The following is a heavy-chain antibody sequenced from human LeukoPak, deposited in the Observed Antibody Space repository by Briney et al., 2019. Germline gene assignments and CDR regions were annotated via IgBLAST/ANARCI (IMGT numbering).Heavy chain of an antibody. V-gene: IGHV1-2*02. J-gene: IGHJ6*03. CDR3: ARSAGHCSNGICFTDYYMDV. D-gene: IGHD2-8*01. CDR2: INCNSGDA. CDR1: GYSFTEHY. Sequence: SVQVSCKASGYSFTEHYIYWVRQAPGQGLEWVGRINCNSGDANSARKFQGRVTMTRDTSVSTAYMDLSSVTSDDSAVYFCARSAGHCSNGICFTDYYMDVWGRGTTVTVSS.